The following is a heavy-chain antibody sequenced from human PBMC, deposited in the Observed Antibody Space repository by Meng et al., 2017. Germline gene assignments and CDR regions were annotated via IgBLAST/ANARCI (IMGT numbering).Heavy chain of an antibody. CDR2: IYYGGST. CDR1: GGSISSYY. J-gene: IGHJ5*02. D-gene: IGHD6-13*01. V-gene: IGHV4-59*01. CDR3: ARAVAAAGTYEMGSNWFDP. Sequence: GSLRLSCTVSGGSISSYYWSWIRQPPGKGLEWIGYIYYGGSTNYNPSLKSRVTISVDTSKNQFSLKLSSVTAADTAVYYCARAVAAAGTYEMGSNWFDPWGQGTLVTVSS.